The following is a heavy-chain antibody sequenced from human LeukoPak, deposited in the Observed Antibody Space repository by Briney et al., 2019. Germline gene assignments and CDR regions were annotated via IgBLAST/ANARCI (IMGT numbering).Heavy chain of an antibody. V-gene: IGHV1-2*02. J-gene: IGHJ4*02. D-gene: IGHD1-26*01. CDR1: GYTFTDHY. CDR2: INPNNGGT. Sequence: ASVTDSFKASGYTFTDHYMHWVRQAPGQGLEGMGCINPNNGGTNYVQKFQGRVTMNRDTSIRKASMELSRLRSDDTAVYYCARGYALYSGRYIDFDYWGQGTLVTVSS. CDR3: ARGYALYSGRYIDFDY.